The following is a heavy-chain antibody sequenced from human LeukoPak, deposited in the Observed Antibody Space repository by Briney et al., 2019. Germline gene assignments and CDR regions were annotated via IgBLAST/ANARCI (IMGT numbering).Heavy chain of an antibody. V-gene: IGHV5-51*01. Sequence: GESLKISCKGSGYSFTSYWIGWVRQIPGKGLEWMGIIYPGDSDTRYSPPFQGQVTISADKSISTAFLQWSSLKASDTAMYYCARRDFRPYYYYMDVWGKGTTVTVSS. D-gene: IGHD3-3*01. J-gene: IGHJ6*03. CDR3: ARRDFRPYYYYMDV. CDR2: IYPGDSDT. CDR1: GYSFTSYW.